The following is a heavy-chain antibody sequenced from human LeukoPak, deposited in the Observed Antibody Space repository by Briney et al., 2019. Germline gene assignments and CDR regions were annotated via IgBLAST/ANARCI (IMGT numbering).Heavy chain of an antibody. CDR1: GFTFSSYG. V-gene: IGHV3-30*18. CDR3: AKDWRITMIPSPNWFDP. Sequence: GGSLRLSCAASGFTFSSYGMHWVRQAPGKGLEWVAVISYDGSNKYYADSVKGRFTISRDNSKNTLYLQMNSLRAEDTAVYYCAKDWRITMIPSPNWFDPWGQGTLVTVSS. D-gene: IGHD3-22*01. J-gene: IGHJ5*02. CDR2: ISYDGSNK.